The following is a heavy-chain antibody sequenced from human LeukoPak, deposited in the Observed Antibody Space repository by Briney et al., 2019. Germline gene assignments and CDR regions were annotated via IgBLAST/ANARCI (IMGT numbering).Heavy chain of an antibody. V-gene: IGHV3-30*02. D-gene: IGHD2-2*01. CDR1: GFTFSSYG. J-gene: IGHJ4*02. CDR2: IRYDGSNK. Sequence: PGGSLRLSCAASGFTFSSYGMHWVRQAPGKGLEWVAFIRYDGSNKYYADSVKGRFTISRDNSKNTLYLQMNSLRAEDTAVYYCAKNSLGYCSSTSCNLFDYWGQGTLVTVSS. CDR3: AKNSLGYCSSTSCNLFDY.